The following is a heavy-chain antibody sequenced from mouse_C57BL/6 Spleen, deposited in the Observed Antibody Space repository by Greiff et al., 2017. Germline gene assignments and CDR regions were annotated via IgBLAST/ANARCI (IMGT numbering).Heavy chain of an antibody. V-gene: IGHV14-2*01. D-gene: IGHD1-1*01. CDR2: IDPEDGEP. Sequence: EVQLQESGAELVKPGASVKLSCTASGFNIKDYYMHWVKQRTEQGLEWIGRIDPEDGEPKYAPKFQGKATITAYTSSNTAYLQLSSLTSEDTAVYYCARGGRYYGSTLFDYWGQGTTLTVSS. CDR1: GFNIKDYY. CDR3: ARGGRYYGSTLFDY. J-gene: IGHJ2*01.